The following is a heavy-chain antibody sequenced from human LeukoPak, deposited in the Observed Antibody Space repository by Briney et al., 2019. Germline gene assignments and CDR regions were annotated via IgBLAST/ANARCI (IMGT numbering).Heavy chain of an antibody. CDR1: GFTVSSNY. Sequence: GGSLRLSCAASGFTVSSNYMSWVRQAPGKGLEWVSVIYSGGSTYYADSVKGRFTISRDNSKNTLYLQTNSLRAEDTAVYYCASPLTYCGGDCYSYWGQGTLVTVSS. V-gene: IGHV3-66*01. J-gene: IGHJ4*02. CDR3: ASPLTYCGGDCYSY. D-gene: IGHD2-21*02. CDR2: IYSGGST.